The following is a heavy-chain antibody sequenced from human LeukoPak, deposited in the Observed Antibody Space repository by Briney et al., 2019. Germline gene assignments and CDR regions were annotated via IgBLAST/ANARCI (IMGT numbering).Heavy chain of an antibody. V-gene: IGHV4-39*07. D-gene: IGHD3-22*01. J-gene: IGHJ1*01. CDR1: GGSISSSTYY. Sequence: PSETLSLTCTVSGGSISSSTYYWGWIRQPPGKGLEWIGSIYYSGSTYYNPSLKSRVTISVDTSKNQFSLNLSSVTAADTAIYYCARGRYYYDSTGNEYFQHWGQGTLVTVSS. CDR2: IYYSGST. CDR3: ARGRYYYDSTGNEYFQH.